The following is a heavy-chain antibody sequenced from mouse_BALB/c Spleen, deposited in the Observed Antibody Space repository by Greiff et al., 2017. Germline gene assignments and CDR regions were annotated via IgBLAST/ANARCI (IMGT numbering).Heavy chain of an antibody. V-gene: IGHV1-54*03. J-gene: IGHJ2*01. CDR2: INPGSGGT. D-gene: IGHD2-1*01. CDR3: ARYGNYYFDD. CDR1: GYAFTNYL. Sequence: VQLQQSGAELVRPGTSVKVSCKASGYAFTNYLIEWVKQRPGQGLEWIGVINPGSGGTNYNEKFKGKATLTADKSSSTAYMQLSSLTSDDSAVYFCARYGNYYFDDWGQGTTLTVSS.